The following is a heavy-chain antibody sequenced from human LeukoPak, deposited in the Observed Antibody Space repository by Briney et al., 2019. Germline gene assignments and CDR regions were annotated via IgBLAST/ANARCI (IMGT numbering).Heavy chain of an antibody. V-gene: IGHV4-39*01. CDR1: GGSISSSDYY. Sequence: SETLSLTCTVSGGSISSSDYYWGWIRQPPGKGLEWIGSIYYSGKMFYNPSLKSRVTISVDTSKNQFSLNLSSVTAADTAVYYCPRHVTGQPEGYWGQGTLVTVSS. J-gene: IGHJ4*02. CDR3: PRHVTGQPEGY. CDR2: IYYSGKM.